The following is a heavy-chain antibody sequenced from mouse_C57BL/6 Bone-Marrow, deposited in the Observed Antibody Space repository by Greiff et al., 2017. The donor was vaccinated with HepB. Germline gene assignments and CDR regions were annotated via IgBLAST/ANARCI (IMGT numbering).Heavy chain of an antibody. J-gene: IGHJ1*03. CDR2: IDPNSGGT. CDR3: ARGDYGYLYWYFDV. Sequence: QQSCKASGYTFTSYWMHWVKQRPGRGLEWIGRIDPNSGGTKYNEKFKSKATLTVDKPSSTAYMQLSSLTSEDSAVYYCARGDYGYLYWYFDVWGTGTTVTVSS. V-gene: IGHV1-72*01. CDR1: GYTFTSYW. D-gene: IGHD2-2*01.